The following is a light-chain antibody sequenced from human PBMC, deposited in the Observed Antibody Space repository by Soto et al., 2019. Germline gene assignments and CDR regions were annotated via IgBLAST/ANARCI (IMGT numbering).Light chain of an antibody. V-gene: IGKV3-11*01. Sequence: EIVLTQSPATLSLSPGERATLSFRASQSVSSYLAWYQQKPGQAPRLLIYDASNRATGIPARFSGSGSGTGFTLTISSLEPEDFAVYYCQQRSNWPLFGQGTRLEIK. CDR2: DAS. J-gene: IGKJ5*01. CDR1: QSVSSY. CDR3: QQRSNWPL.